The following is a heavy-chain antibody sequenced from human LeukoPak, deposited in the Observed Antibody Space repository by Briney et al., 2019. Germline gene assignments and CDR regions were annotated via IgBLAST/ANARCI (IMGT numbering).Heavy chain of an antibody. J-gene: IGHJ4*02. CDR1: GGSISSYY. CDR2: IYYSGST. V-gene: IGHV4-59*01. CDR3: ARVVAYYYGSGSYHFFDY. Sequence: SETLSLTCTVSGGSISSYYWSWIRQPPGKGLEWIGYIYYSGSTNYNPSLKSRVTISVDTSKNQFSLKLSPVTAADTAVYYCARVVAYYYGSGSYHFFDYWGQGTLVTVSS. D-gene: IGHD3-10*01.